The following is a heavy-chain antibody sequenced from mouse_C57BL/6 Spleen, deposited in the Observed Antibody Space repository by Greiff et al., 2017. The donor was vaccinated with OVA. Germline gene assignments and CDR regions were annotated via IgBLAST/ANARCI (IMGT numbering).Heavy chain of an antibody. J-gene: IGHJ4*01. CDR2: IDPSDSYT. D-gene: IGHD2-4*01. CDR3: ARRQFYYDYEEGPMDY. Sequence: QVQLQQPGAELVMPGASVKLSCKASGYTFNSYWMHWVKQRPGQGLEWIGEIDPSDSYTNYNQKFKGTSTLTVDKSSSTAYMPLSSLTSEDSAVYYCARRQFYYDYEEGPMDYWGQGTSVTVSS. V-gene: IGHV1-69*01. CDR1: GYTFNSYW.